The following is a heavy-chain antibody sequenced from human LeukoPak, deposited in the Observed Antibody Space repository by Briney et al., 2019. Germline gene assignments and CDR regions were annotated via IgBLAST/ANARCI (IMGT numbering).Heavy chain of an antibody. V-gene: IGHV3-30-3*01. J-gene: IGHJ3*01. CDR1: GFTFSSNV. CDR2: ISHDGNNK. Sequence: GGSLRLSCAASGFTFSSNVMHWVRQAPGKGLEWVAAISHDGNNKYYADSVKGRFTVSRDNSKNTLYLQMNSLRAEDTAVYYCARASTWVLGEDRSGYYYPYAFDLWGQGTMVTVSS. CDR3: ARASTWVLGEDRSGYYYPYAFDL. D-gene: IGHD3-22*01.